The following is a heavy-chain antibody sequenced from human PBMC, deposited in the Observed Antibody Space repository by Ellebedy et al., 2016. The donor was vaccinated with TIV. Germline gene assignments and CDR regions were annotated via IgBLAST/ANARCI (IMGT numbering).Heavy chain of an antibody. CDR2: IIPIFGTA. Sequence: SVKVSCXASGGTFSSYAISWVRQAPGQGLEWMGGIIPIFGTANYAQKFQGRVTMTEDTSTDTAYMELSSLRSEDTAVYYCATLGRTSWHPWGQGTLVTVSS. CDR1: GGTFSSYA. D-gene: IGHD2-2*01. V-gene: IGHV1-69*06. CDR3: ATLGRTSWHP. J-gene: IGHJ5*02.